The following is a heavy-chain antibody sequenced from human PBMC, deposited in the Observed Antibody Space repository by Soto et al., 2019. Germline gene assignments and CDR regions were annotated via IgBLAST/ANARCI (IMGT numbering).Heavy chain of an antibody. V-gene: IGHV1-69*01. CDR1: GGTFSSYT. CDR2: ISPIFGTT. CDR3: ARVVVGSRLSLDY. J-gene: IGHJ4*02. D-gene: IGHD1-26*01. Sequence: QVQLVQSGAEVKKPGSSVTVSCKASGGTFSSYTISWVRQAPGQGLEWMAGISPIFGTTIYAQKFQDRVTNTADESTMTAYMEMNRLTSEDTAVYYCARVVVGSRLSLDYWGQGTLVTISS.